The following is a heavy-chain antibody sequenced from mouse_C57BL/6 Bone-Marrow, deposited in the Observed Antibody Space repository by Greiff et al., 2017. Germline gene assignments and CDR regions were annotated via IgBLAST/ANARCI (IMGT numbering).Heavy chain of an antibody. CDR2: IDPEKGDT. CDR3: TGSQAWFAY. Sequence: EVQLQESGAELVRPGASVKLSCTASGFNIKDDYMHWVKQRPEQGLEWIGWIDPEKGDTEYASKFQGKATITADTSSNTAYLQLSSLTSEDTAVYYCTGSQAWFAYWGQGTLVTVSA. D-gene: IGHD1-1*01. CDR1: GFNIKDDY. V-gene: IGHV14-4*01. J-gene: IGHJ3*01.